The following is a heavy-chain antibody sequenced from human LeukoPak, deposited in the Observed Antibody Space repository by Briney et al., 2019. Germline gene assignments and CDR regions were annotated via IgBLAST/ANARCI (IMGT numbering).Heavy chain of an antibody. CDR3: AKHFLAVADYFDY. CDR2: ISGSGGST. Sequence: SGGSLRLSCAASGFTFSSYAMSWVRQAPGKGLEWVSAISGSGGSTYYADSVKGRFAISRDNSKNTLYLQMNSLRAEDTAVYYCAKHFLAVADYFDYWGQGTLVTVSS. V-gene: IGHV3-23*01. J-gene: IGHJ4*02. D-gene: IGHD6-19*01. CDR1: GFTFSSYA.